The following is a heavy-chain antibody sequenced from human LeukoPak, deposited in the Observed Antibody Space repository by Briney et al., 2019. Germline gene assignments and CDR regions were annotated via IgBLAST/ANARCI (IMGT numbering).Heavy chain of an antibody. CDR3: ARDGTVSGTGGVIGH. CDR1: GGSINIGYYY. D-gene: IGHD6-19*01. J-gene: IGHJ5*02. V-gene: IGHV4-61*02. Sequence: SETLSLTCSVSGGSINIGYYYWTWIRQPAGKGLEWIGRIFTTGTTNFSPSLKSRVTISLDTSKNEFSLKLTSVTAADTAVYYCARDGTVSGTGGVIGHWGQGILVTVSS. CDR2: IFTTGTT.